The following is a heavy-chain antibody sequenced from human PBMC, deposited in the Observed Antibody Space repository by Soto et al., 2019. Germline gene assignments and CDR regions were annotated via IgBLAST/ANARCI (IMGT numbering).Heavy chain of an antibody. CDR1: GYTFTGYY. CDR3: ARSLSPSDLEYYDNSGYYNWFDP. J-gene: IGHJ5*02. V-gene: IGHV1-2*02. Sequence: ASVKVSCKASGYTFTGYYMHGLRQAPGQGLEGMGWINANSGATNYAQKFQGRVTMTRDTSISTAFMELSTMTSADAAVYFCARSLSPSDLEYYDNSGYYNWFDPRGQGTLVTVSS. CDR2: INANSGAT. D-gene: IGHD3-22*01.